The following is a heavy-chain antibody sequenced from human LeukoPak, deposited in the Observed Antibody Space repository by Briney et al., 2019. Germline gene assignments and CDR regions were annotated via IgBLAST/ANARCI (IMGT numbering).Heavy chain of an antibody. CDR3: ARETSGSYPDAFDI. Sequence: GRSLRLSCAASGFTFCSYSMNRVRQAPGKGLEWVSYISSSSSTIYYADSVKGRFTISRDNAKNSLYLQMNSLRDEDTAVYYCARETSGSYPDAFDIWGQGTMVTVSS. CDR1: GFTFCSYS. CDR2: ISSSSSTI. V-gene: IGHV3-48*02. J-gene: IGHJ3*02. D-gene: IGHD1-26*01.